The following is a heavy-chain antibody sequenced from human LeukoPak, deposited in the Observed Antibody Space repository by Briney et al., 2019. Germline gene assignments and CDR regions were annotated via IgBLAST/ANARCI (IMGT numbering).Heavy chain of an antibody. D-gene: IGHD1-26*01. CDR2: ISVDNGDT. V-gene: IGHV1-18*01. J-gene: IGHJ4*02. CDR1: GYTFTSYG. CDR3: ARDRLWEVGATPYFAY. Sequence: GASVKVSCKASGYTFTSYGITWVRQAPGQGLEWMGWISVDNGDTNYAQKVQGRVTMSTETSTSTAYMELRSLRSNDTAVYYCARDRLWEVGATPYFAYWGQGTLVTVSS.